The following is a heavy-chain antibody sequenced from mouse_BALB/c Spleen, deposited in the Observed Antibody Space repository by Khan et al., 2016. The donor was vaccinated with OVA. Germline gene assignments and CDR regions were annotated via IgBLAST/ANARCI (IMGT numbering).Heavy chain of an antibody. Sequence: QIQLVQSGPDLKKPGETVKISCKASGYTFTNYGINWVKQAPGKGLKWMGWIYTYTGEPTYADDFKGRFAFSLETSASTGYLQINNLQNEDTATDVCARGGRRAMDYWGQGTSVTVSS. V-gene: IGHV9-3-1*01. CDR2: IYTYTGEP. D-gene: IGHD3-3*01. J-gene: IGHJ4*01. CDR3: ARGGRRAMDY. CDR1: GYTFTNYG.